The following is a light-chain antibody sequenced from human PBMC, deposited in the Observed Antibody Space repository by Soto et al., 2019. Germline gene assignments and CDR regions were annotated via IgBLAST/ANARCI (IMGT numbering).Light chain of an antibody. J-gene: IGKJ4*01. V-gene: IGKV3-15*01. CDR1: QILTSY. CDR2: GIS. CDR3: QQYNNWPLT. Sequence: IVITQSPATLSVSPGETATLSCRASQILTSYLAWYQQKPDQAPRLLIYGISTRATDIPARFSGSGSGTEFTLTISSLQSEDFAVYYCQQYNNWPLTFGGGTKVDIK.